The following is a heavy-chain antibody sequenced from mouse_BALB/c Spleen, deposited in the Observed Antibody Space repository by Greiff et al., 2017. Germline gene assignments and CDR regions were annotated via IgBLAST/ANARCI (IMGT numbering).Heavy chain of an antibody. CDR1: GYTFTSYW. V-gene: IGHV1-7*01. Sequence: QVQLQQSGAELAKPGASVKMSCKASGYTFTSYWMHWVKQRPGQGLEWIGYINPSTGYTEYNQKFKDKATLTADKSSSTAYMQLSSLTSEDSAVYYCASRGLRVFYAMDYWGQGTSVTVSS. CDR3: ASRGLRVFYAMDY. J-gene: IGHJ4*01. D-gene: IGHD3-1*01. CDR2: INPSTGYT.